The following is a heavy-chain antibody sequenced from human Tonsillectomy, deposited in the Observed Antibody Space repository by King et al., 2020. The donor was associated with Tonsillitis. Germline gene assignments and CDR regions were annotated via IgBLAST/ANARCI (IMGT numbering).Heavy chain of an antibody. CDR1: EFTFTNYA. V-gene: IGHV3-30-3*01. D-gene: IGHD4-17*01. Sequence: VQLVESGGGVVQPGRSLRLSCTASEFTFTNYALHWFRQAPGKGLEWVAVRPYGGSTSYYADSLKGRFTISRDTSKNMLYLHLNSLRPEDTAVYYCARDMDYGDFGLDYWGQGTLVTVSS. J-gene: IGHJ4*02. CDR3: ARDMDYGDFGLDY. CDR2: RPYGGSTS.